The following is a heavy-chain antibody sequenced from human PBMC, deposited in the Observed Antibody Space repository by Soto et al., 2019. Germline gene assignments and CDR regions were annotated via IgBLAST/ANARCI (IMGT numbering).Heavy chain of an antibody. CDR2: INPSGDGT. CDR1: GYTFNAFY. CDR3: ARVALWYDYADV. Sequence: ASVKVSCKAFGYTFNAFYMHWVRQATGQGPEWMGVINPSGDGTSYAQKFQGRVTMTRDTSTSTVYMELSSLRSEDTALYDCARVALWYDYADVLGQGSTVTVS. D-gene: IGHD4-17*01. V-gene: IGHV1-46*02. J-gene: IGHJ6*02.